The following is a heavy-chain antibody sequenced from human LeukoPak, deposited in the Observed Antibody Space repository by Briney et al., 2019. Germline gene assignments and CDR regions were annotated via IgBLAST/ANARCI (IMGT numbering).Heavy chain of an antibody. D-gene: IGHD6-13*01. V-gene: IGHV1-69*13. J-gene: IGHJ5*02. CDR1: GGTFSSYA. CDR3: ARGGSWSKVDWFDP. CDR2: IIPIFGTA. Sequence: ASVKVSCKASGGTFSSYAISWVRQAPGQGLEWMGGIIPIFGTANYAQKFQGRVTITADESTSTAYMELSSLRSEDTAVYYCARGGSWSKVDWFDPWGQGTLVTVSS.